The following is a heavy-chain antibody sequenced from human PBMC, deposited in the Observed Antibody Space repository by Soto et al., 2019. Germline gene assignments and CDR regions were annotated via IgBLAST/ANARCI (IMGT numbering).Heavy chain of an antibody. D-gene: IGHD4-17*01. V-gene: IGHV3-23*01. CDR1: GFTFSSYA. CDR3: AKAPPMTTVPPFDY. CDR2: ISGSGGST. J-gene: IGHJ4*02. Sequence: VGSLRLSCAASGFTFSSYAMSWVRQSPGKGLEWVSAISGSGGSTYYADSVKGRFTISRDNSKNTLYLQMNSLRAEDTAVYYCAKAPPMTTVPPFDYWGQGTLVTVSS.